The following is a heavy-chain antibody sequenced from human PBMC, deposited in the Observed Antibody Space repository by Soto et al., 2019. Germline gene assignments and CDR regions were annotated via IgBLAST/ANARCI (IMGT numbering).Heavy chain of an antibody. V-gene: IGHV4-34*01. J-gene: IGHJ5*02. CDR2: IDHSGYT. CDR1: GGSFSGYY. Sequence: XETLSLTCSVDGGSFSGYYWNWIRQPPGKGLDWIGEIDHSGYTNYNPSLKSRVTISVDTSKNQFSLRLTSVTAADTAVYYCARVRDWFDHWGQGTLVTVSS. D-gene: IGHD3-3*01. CDR3: ARVRDWFDH.